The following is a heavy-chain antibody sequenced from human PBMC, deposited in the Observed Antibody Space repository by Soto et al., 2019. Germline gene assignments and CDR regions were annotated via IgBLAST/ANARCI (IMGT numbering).Heavy chain of an antibody. V-gene: IGHV4-59*01. CDR1: GGSIRSYY. J-gene: IGHJ5*02. CDR3: ARGGNNWFDP. CDR2: IYYNGNT. Sequence: SETLSLTCTVSGGSIRSYYWSWIRQSPGKGLEWIGYIYYNGNTNYNPSLKSRVTISVDTSKNQFSLKMSSVTAADTAVYYCARGGNNWFDPWGQGTLVTVSS.